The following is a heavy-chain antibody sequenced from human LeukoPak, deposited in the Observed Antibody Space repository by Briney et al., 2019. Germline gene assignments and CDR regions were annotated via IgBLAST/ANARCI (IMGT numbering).Heavy chain of an antibody. J-gene: IGHJ4*02. D-gene: IGHD3-22*01. CDR1: GFTFSSYS. CDR3: ARSDYYASNDYSAWLDY. V-gene: IGHV3-74*01. Sequence: PGGSLRLSCAASGFTFSSYSMNWVRQAPGKGLVWVSRINTDGSSTSYADSVKGRFTISRDNAKNTLYLQMNSLRAEDTAVYYCARSDYYASNDYSAWLDYWGQGTLVTVSS. CDR2: INTDGSST.